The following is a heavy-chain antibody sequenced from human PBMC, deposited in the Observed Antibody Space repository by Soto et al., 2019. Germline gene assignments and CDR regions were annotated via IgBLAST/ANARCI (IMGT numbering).Heavy chain of an antibody. V-gene: IGHV4-34*01. D-gene: IGHD2-15*01. CDR1: GGSFSGYY. CDR3: ARDSYYFDY. Sequence: SETLSLTCAVSGGSFSGYYWSWIRQPPGKGLEWIGEINHSGSTNYNPSLKSRVTISVDTSKNQFSLKLSSVTAADTAVYYCARDSYYFDYWGQRTLVTVSS. CDR2: INHSGST. J-gene: IGHJ4*02.